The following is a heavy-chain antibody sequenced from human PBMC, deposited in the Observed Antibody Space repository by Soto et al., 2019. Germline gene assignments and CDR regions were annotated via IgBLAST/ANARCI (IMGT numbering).Heavy chain of an antibody. CDR3: ARWPDGYYYYGMDV. V-gene: IGHV1-8*01. Sequence: ASVKVSCKASGYTFTSYDINWVRQATGQGLEWMGWMNPNSGNTGYAQKFQGRVTMTRNTSISTAYMELSSLRSEDTAAYYCARWPDGYYYYGMDVWGQGTTVTVSS. J-gene: IGHJ6*02. CDR1: GYTFTSYD. CDR2: MNPNSGNT.